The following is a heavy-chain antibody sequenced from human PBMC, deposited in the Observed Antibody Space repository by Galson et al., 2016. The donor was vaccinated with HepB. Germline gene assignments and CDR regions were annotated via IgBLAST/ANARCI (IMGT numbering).Heavy chain of an antibody. CDR1: GGSISSYY. CDR2: IYYSGST. J-gene: IGHJ4*02. V-gene: IGHV4-30-4*08. D-gene: IGHD3-9*01. CDR3: ARGDDILTGTYYFDY. Sequence: TLSLTCTVSGGSISSYYWNWIRQPPGKGLEWIGYIYYSGSTYYNPSLKSRVTISVDTSKNQFSLKLSSVTAADTAVYYCARGDDILTGTYYFDYWGQGTLVTVSS.